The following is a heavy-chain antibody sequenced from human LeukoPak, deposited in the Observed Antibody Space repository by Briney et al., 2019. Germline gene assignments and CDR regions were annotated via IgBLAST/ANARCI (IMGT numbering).Heavy chain of an antibody. D-gene: IGHD5-24*01. CDR2: ISSDSSHI. CDR1: GFTFNTYT. CDR3: VGGDGREF. Sequence: GGSLRLSCAASGFTFNTYTMSWVRQSPGKGPEYVSSISSDSSHIHYADSLKGRFAISRDNAKNSLYLQLNSLRADDTAVYYCVGGDGREFWGQGTPVTVSS. V-gene: IGHV3-21*01. J-gene: IGHJ4*02.